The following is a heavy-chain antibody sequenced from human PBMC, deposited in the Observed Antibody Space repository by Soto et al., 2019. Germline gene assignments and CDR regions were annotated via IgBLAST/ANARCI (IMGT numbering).Heavy chain of an antibody. CDR2: IKQDGSEK. V-gene: IGHV3-7*01. J-gene: IGHJ5*02. Sequence: EVQLVESGGGLVQPGGSLRLSCAASGFTFSSYWMSWVRQAPGKGLEWVANIKQDGSEKYYVDSVKGRFTISRDNAKNSLYLQMNSLRAEDTAVDYCARGLAIAARRTWFDPWGQGTLVTVSS. CDR3: ARGLAIAARRTWFDP. CDR1: GFTFSSYW. D-gene: IGHD6-6*01.